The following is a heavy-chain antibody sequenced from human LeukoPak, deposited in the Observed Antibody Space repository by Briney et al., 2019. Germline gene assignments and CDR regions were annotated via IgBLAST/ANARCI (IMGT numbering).Heavy chain of an antibody. D-gene: IGHD6-6*01. Sequence: GRSLRFSCAASGFTFDDYAMDWVRQAPGKGLEWVSGISWNSGSIGYADSVKGRFTISTDNAKNSLYLQMNSLRAGDMALYYCAKAPSGYSSSSYYFDYWGQGTLVTVSS. J-gene: IGHJ4*02. CDR2: ISWNSGSI. CDR1: GFTFDDYA. V-gene: IGHV3-9*03. CDR3: AKAPSGYSSSSYYFDY.